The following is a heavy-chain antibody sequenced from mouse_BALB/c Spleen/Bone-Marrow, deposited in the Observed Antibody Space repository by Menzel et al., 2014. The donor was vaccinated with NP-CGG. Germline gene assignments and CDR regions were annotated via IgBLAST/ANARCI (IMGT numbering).Heavy chain of an antibody. D-gene: IGHD1-2*01. Sequence: VQLQQSGAELVKPGASVKLSCTASGFNIKDTYMHWVKQRPEQGLEWIGRIDPANGNTKYDPKFQGKATITADTSSNTAYLQLSSLASEDTAVYYCARYYYGYYFDYWGQGTTLTVSS. J-gene: IGHJ2*01. V-gene: IGHV14-3*02. CDR3: ARYYYGYYFDY. CDR1: GFNIKDTY. CDR2: IDPANGNT.